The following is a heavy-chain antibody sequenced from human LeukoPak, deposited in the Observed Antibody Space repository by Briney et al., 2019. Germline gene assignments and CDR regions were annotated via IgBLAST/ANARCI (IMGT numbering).Heavy chain of an antibody. CDR3: ARQISSYDSSGYYYYFDY. V-gene: IGHV4-59*01. D-gene: IGHD3-22*01. Sequence: PSETLSLTCTVSGGSISSYYWSWIRQPPGKGLEWIGYIYYSGSTNYNPSLKSRVTISVDTSKNQFSLKLSSVTAADTAVYYRARQISSYDSSGYYYYFDYWGQGTLVTVSS. CDR1: GGSISSYY. CDR2: IYYSGST. J-gene: IGHJ4*02.